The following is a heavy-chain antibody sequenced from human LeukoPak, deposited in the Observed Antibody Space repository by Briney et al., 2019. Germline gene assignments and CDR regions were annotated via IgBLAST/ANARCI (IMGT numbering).Heavy chain of an antibody. Sequence: GGSLRLSCEASGFTLSTYWMNWVRQVPGKGLDWVANINPDGSGKRYVDSVKGRFTIARGNADNSLSLQMSSLRAEDTAVYYCASWGAGGNSWGQGTLVTVSS. D-gene: IGHD3-16*01. V-gene: IGHV3-7*01. J-gene: IGHJ4*02. CDR2: INPDGSGK. CDR1: GFTLSTYW. CDR3: ASWGAGGNS.